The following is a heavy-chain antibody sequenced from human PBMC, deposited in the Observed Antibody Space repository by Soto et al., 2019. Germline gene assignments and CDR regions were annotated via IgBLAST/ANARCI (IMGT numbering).Heavy chain of an antibody. V-gene: IGHV3-11*01. Sequence: QVPLVESGGGLVKPGGSLRLACAASGFTFSDYYMSWIRQAPGKGLEWISYISSGGVTKYYADSVKGRFTISRDNAKNSLYLQMSSLRDEDTAVYYCARGSSYGDYVADWFDPWGQGTLVTVSS. D-gene: IGHD4-17*01. CDR1: GFTFSDYY. J-gene: IGHJ5*02. CDR2: ISSGGVTK. CDR3: ARGSSYGDYVADWFDP.